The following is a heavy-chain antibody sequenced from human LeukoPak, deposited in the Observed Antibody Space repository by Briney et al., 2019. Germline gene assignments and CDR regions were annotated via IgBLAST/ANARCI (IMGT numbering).Heavy chain of an antibody. CDR3: ARDSRGGYSYGRDPWYFDY. CDR2: ISYDGSNK. D-gene: IGHD5-18*01. V-gene: IGHV3-30-3*01. J-gene: IGHJ4*02. Sequence: QPGRSLRLSCAASGFTFSSYAMHWVRQAPGKGLEWVAVISYDGSNKYYADSVKGRFTISRDNSKNTLYLQMNSLRAENTAVYYCARDSRGGYSYGRDPWYFDYWGQGTLVTVSS. CDR1: GFTFSSYA.